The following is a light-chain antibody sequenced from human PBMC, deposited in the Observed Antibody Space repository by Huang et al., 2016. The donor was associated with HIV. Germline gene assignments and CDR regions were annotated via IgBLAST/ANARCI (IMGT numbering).Light chain of an antibody. CDR2: DAS. Sequence: EIVMTQSPATLSVSPGERATLSCRASPSVSNNLAWYQQTPGQAPRLLIYDASTRATGIPARFSGSGSGTEFTLTISSLQSEDFAVYYCQQYNNWPPLTFGGGTKVEIK. J-gene: IGKJ4*01. CDR1: PSVSNN. CDR3: QQYNNWPPLT. V-gene: IGKV3-15*01.